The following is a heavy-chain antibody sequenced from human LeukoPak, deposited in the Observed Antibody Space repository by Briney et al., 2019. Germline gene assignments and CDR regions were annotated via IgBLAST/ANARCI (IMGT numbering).Heavy chain of an antibody. CDR3: ANQRGCSSTSCYLIDY. V-gene: IGHV3-30*02. CDR1: GFTFSSYV. Sequence: GGSLRLSCAASGFTFSSYVMHWVRQAPGKGLEGVAFIRYDGSNKYYADSVKGRFTISRDNSKNTLYLQMNSLRAEDTAVYYCANQRGCSSTSCYLIDYWGQGTLVTVSS. J-gene: IGHJ4*02. CDR2: IRYDGSNK. D-gene: IGHD2-2*01.